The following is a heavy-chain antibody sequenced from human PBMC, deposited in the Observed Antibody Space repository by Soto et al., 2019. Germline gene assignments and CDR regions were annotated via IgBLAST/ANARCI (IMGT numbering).Heavy chain of an antibody. Sequence: EVQLVESGGGLVQPGGSLRLSCAASGFTFSSYWMSWVRQAPGKGLEWVANIKQDGSEKYYVDSVKGRFTISRDNAKNSLYLQMNSLRDEDTAVYYCARDLKRWSSGWYYPDLYYYGMDVWGQGTTVTVSS. CDR3: ARDLKRWSSGWYYPDLYYYGMDV. V-gene: IGHV3-7*03. J-gene: IGHJ6*02. CDR1: GFTFSSYW. CDR2: IKQDGSEK. D-gene: IGHD6-19*01.